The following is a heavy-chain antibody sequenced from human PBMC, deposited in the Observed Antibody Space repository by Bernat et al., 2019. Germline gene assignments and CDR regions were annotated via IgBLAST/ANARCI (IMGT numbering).Heavy chain of an antibody. Sequence: QLQLQESGPGLVKPSETLSLTCTVSGGSISSSSYYWGWIHQPPGKGLEWIGSIYYSGSTYYNPSLKSRVTISVDTSKNQFSLKLSSVTAADTAVYYCARLRGGNRHFDLWGRGTLVTVSS. CDR3: ARLRGGNRHFDL. CDR2: IYYSGST. CDR1: GGSISSSSYY. J-gene: IGHJ2*01. V-gene: IGHV4-39*01. D-gene: IGHD4-23*01.